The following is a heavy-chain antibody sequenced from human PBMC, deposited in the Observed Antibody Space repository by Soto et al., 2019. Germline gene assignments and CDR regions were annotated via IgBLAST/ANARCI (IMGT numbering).Heavy chain of an antibody. D-gene: IGHD4-17*01. CDR3: ARESDPRDYGDYYGMDV. CDR1: GGTFSSYA. Sequence: GASVQVSCKASGGTFSSYALSWVRKAPGQGLEWMGGIIPIFGTASYAQKFQGRVTITADKSTSTADMELSSLRSEDTAVCYCARESDPRDYGDYYGMDVWGQGTTFTVSS. V-gene: IGHV1-69*06. J-gene: IGHJ6*02. CDR2: IIPIFGTA.